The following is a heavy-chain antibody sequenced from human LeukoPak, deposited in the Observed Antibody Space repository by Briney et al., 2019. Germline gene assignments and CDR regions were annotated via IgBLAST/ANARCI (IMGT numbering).Heavy chain of an antibody. V-gene: IGHV1-2*02. D-gene: IGHD3-22*01. CDR1: GYTFTGYY. CDR3: ARGEYYYDSSGYYVGGQYYFDY. J-gene: IGHJ4*02. CDR2: INPNSGGT. Sequence: ASVKVSCKASGYTFTGYYMNWVRQAPGQGLEWMGWINPNSGGTNYAQKFQGRVTMTRDTSISTAYMELGRLRSDDTAVYYCARGEYYYDSSGYYVGGQYYFDYWGQGTLVTVSS.